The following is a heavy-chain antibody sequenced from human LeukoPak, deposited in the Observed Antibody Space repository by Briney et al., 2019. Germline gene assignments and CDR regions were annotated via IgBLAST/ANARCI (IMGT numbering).Heavy chain of an antibody. D-gene: IGHD2/OR15-2a*01. CDR3: AKDYFGSIDY. CDR2: IKSDGSGT. V-gene: IGHV3-74*01. J-gene: IGHJ4*02. Sequence: GGSLRLSCTASGFTFSVAWMHWVRQAPGKGLVWVSVIKSDGSGTTYADSVKGRFTTSRDNAKNTVYPQMNSLRADDTAMYYCAKDYFGSIDYWGQGTLVTVSS. CDR1: GFTFSVAW.